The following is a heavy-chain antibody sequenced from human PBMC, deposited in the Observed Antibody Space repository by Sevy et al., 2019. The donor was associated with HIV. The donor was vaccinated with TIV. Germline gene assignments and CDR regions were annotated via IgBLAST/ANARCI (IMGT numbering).Heavy chain of an antibody. J-gene: IGHJ4*02. CDR2: IYPNGGDT. Sequence: ASVKVSCKTSGYTFAAYYIHWVRQAPGQGPEWLGWIYPNGGDTTYAQKFQGRVTVTMSTSINTVYMELNRLSSDDTAVYYCARGKREEWLLYLDNWGQGTLVTVSS. CDR3: ARGKREEWLLYLDN. V-gene: IGHV1-2*02. CDR1: GYTFAAYY. D-gene: IGHD3-3*01.